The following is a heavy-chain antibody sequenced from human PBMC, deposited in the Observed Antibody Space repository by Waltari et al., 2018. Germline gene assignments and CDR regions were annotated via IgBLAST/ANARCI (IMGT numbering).Heavy chain of an antibody. CDR3: AHLLRSGWFFDY. V-gene: IGHV3-23*04. CDR2: ITGSGGST. D-gene: IGHD6-19*01. CDR1: GFTFSSEA. J-gene: IGHJ4*02. Sequence: EVQLVASGGGLVPPGGSLRLSCAASGFTFSSEAVCWVRQAPGKGLEWVSAITGSGGSTYYADSLKGRFTISRDNSKTTLYLQMNSLRAEDTAVYYCAHLLRSGWFFDYWGQGTLVTVSS.